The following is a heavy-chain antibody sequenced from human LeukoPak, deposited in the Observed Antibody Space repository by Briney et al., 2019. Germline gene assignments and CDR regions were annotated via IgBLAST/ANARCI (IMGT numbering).Heavy chain of an antibody. J-gene: IGHJ6*03. CDR1: GGTFSSYP. CDR2: IIPIFGTA. CDR3: ARGTVVPAAIYYYYMDV. Sequence: ASVKVSCKASGGTFSSYPISWVRPAPGQGLEWMGGIIPIFGTANYAQKFQGRVTITTDESTSTAYMELSSLRSEDTAVYYCARGTVVPAAIYYYYMDVWGKGTTVTVSS. V-gene: IGHV1-69*05. D-gene: IGHD2-2*01.